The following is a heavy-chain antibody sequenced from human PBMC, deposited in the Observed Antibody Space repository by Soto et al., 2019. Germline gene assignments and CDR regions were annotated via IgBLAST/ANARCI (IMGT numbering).Heavy chain of an antibody. CDR1: GYTFTSHG. D-gene: IGHD1-1*01. J-gene: IGHJ6*02. CDR2: ISAYNGNT. Sequence: ASVKVSCKSSGYTFTSHGISWVRQAPGQGLEWMGWISAYNGNTNYAQKVQGRVTMTTDTSTSTAYMELRSLRSDDTAVYYCARDFRSRGYYYGMDVWGQGTPVTV. CDR3: ARDFRSRGYYYGMDV. V-gene: IGHV1-18*01.